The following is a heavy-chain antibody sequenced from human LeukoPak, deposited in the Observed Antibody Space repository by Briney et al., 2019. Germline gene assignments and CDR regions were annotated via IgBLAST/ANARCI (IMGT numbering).Heavy chain of an antibody. CDR3: ANGYSYVRTY. V-gene: IGHV3-11*01. D-gene: IGHD5-12*01. CDR2: MSSSGSII. CDR1: GFTFSDYY. Sequence: PGGSPRLSCAASGFTFSDYYMSWIRQTPGKGLEWLSYMSSSGSIIWYADSVKGRFTISRDNAKNSLYLQMNSLRAEDTAVYYCANGYSYVRTYWGQGTLVTVSS. J-gene: IGHJ4*02.